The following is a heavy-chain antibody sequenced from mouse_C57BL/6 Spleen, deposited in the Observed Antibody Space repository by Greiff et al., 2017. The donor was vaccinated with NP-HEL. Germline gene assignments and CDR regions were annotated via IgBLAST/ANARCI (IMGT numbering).Heavy chain of an antibody. J-gene: IGHJ4*01. Sequence: EVQLQESGPGLVKPSQSLSLTCSVTGYSITSGYYWNWIRQFPGNKLEWMGYISYDGSNNYNPSLKNRISITRDTSTHQFFLKLNSVTTEDTATYYCARDGDYWGQGTSVTVSS. CDR1: GYSITSGYY. CDR2: ISYDGSN. CDR3: ARDGDY. V-gene: IGHV3-6*01.